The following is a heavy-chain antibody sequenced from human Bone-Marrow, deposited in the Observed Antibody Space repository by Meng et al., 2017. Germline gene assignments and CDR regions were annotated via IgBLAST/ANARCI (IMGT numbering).Heavy chain of an antibody. V-gene: IGHV4-61*02. Sequence: LRLSCTVSGGSISSGSYYWSWIRQPAGKGLEWIGRIYTSGSTNYNPSLKSRVTISVDTSKNQFSLKLSSVTAADTAVYYCAREITMVRGVILQTLYYYYGMDVWGQGTTVTVSS. D-gene: IGHD3-10*01. CDR3: AREITMVRGVILQTLYYYYGMDV. CDR2: IYTSGST. CDR1: GGSISSGSYY. J-gene: IGHJ6*02.